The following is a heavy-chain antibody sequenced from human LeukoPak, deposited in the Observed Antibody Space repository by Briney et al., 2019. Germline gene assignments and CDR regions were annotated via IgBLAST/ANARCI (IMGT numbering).Heavy chain of an antibody. D-gene: IGHD2-21*02. V-gene: IGHV4-34*01. Sequence: PSETLSLTCAVYGGYFSGYYWSWIRQPPGKGLEWIGEINHSGSTNYNPSLKSRVTISVDSSKNQFSLKLTSVTAADTAVYYCARQHFVVVTAIRIFDYWGQGTLVTVSS. CDR1: GGYFSGYY. J-gene: IGHJ4*02. CDR3: ARQHFVVVTAIRIFDY. CDR2: INHSGST.